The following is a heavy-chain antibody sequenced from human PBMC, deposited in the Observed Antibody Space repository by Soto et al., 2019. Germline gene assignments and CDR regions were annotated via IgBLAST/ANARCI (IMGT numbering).Heavy chain of an antibody. V-gene: IGHV1-8*01. CDR1: GYTFTSYD. CDR2: MNPNSGNT. J-gene: IGHJ4*02. Sequence: QVQLVQSGAEVKKPGASVKVSCKASGYTFTSYDINWVRQATGQGLEWLRWMNPNSGNTGYAQKVQGRLTMNRNTSISTAYMELSSLRSEDTAVYYCARGGRYSGYDRIDYWGQGTLVTVSS. CDR3: ARGGRYSGYDRIDY. D-gene: IGHD5-12*01.